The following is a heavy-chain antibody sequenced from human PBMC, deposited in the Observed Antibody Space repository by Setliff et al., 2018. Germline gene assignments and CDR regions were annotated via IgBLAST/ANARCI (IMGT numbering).Heavy chain of an antibody. CDR3: ARGSTGIYDP. V-gene: IGHV4-59*02. Sequence: SETLSLTCTVSGVSVACHYWSWIRQAPGTGLEWIAYVHDNGETNQNPSLKSRVTISVDTSKNQFSLKMTSVTAADTAIYYCARGSTGIYDPWGQGILVTVSS. D-gene: IGHD1-1*01. CDR2: VHDNGET. J-gene: IGHJ5*02. CDR1: GVSVACHY.